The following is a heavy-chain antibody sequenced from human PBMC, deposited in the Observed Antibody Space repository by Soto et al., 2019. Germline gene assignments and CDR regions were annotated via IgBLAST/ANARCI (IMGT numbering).Heavy chain of an antibody. J-gene: IGHJ3*01. CDR3: ARGYDYVWGSYRADAFDV. D-gene: IGHD3-16*02. Sequence: ASVKVSCKASGYTFTSYAMHWVRQAPGQRLEWMGWINAGNRNTEYSQKFQGRVIMTKDTSASTAYMELSSLTSEDTAVYYCARGYDYVWGSYRADAFDVWGQGTMVTVSS. CDR1: GYTFTSYA. CDR2: INAGNRNT. V-gene: IGHV1-3*01.